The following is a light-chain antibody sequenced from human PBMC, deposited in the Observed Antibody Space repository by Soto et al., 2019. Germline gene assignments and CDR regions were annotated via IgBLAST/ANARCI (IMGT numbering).Light chain of an antibody. CDR3: CSYAGSSTYV. V-gene: IGLV2-11*01. Sequence: QSVLTQPRSVSGSPGQSVTISCTGTSSDVDGYNYVSWYQQHPGKAPKLMIYEVSKRPSGVSNRFSGSKSGNTASLTISGLQAEDEADYYCCSYAGSSTYVFGTGTKVTVL. CDR1: SSDVDGYNY. CDR2: EVS. J-gene: IGLJ1*01.